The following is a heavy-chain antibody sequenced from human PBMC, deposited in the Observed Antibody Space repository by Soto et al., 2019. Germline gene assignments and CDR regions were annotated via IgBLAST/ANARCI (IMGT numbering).Heavy chain of an antibody. Sequence: ASVKVSCKASGYTFTSYGISWVRQAPGQGLEWMGWISAYNGNTNYAQKLQGRVTMTTDTSTSTAYMELRSLRSDDTAVYYCARERDEYYYDSSGYYPSFDYWGQGTLVTVSS. J-gene: IGHJ4*02. CDR3: ARERDEYYYDSSGYYPSFDY. CDR2: ISAYNGNT. V-gene: IGHV1-18*01. D-gene: IGHD3-22*01. CDR1: GYTFTSYG.